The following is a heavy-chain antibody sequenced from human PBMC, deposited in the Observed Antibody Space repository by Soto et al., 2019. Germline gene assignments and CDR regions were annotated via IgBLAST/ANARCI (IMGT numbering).Heavy chain of an antibody. CDR3: ARCITMVRGVRDYMDV. D-gene: IGHD3-10*01. J-gene: IGHJ6*03. CDR2: ISAYNGNT. Sequence: ASVKVSCKASGYTFTSYGISWVRQAPGQGLEWMGWISAYNGNTNYAQKLQGRVTMTTDTSTSTAYMELRSLRSDDTAVDYCARCITMVRGVRDYMDVWGKGTTVTVSS. V-gene: IGHV1-18*01. CDR1: GYTFTSYG.